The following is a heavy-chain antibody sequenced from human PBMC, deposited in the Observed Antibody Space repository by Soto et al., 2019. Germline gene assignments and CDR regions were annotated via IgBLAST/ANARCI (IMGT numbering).Heavy chain of an antibody. D-gene: IGHD1-1*01. V-gene: IGHV1-2*04. CDR2: INPNSGGT. J-gene: IGHJ6*02. Sequence: QVQLVQSGAEVKKPGASVKVSCKASGYTFTGYYMHWVRQAPGQGLEWMGWINPNSGGTNYAQKWWGWVTMTRERSFSTAEMGLSRVRSDETAVYDGERGPANWHKYYRPDLWGQGTTVTGPS. CDR1: GYTFTGYY. CDR3: ERGPANWHKYYRPDL.